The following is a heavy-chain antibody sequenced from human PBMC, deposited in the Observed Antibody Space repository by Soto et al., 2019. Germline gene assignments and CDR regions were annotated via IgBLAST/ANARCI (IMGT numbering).Heavy chain of an antibody. D-gene: IGHD3-16*01. CDR2: IIPIFGTA. V-gene: IGHV1-69*06. CDR1: GGTFSSYA. Sequence: VKVSCKASGGTFSSYAISWVRQAPGQGLEWMGGIIPIFGTANYAQKFQGRVTITADKSTSTAYMELSSLRSEDTAVYYCARERLLTDPGLGHFEYWGHGTLVTVSS. J-gene: IGHJ4*01. CDR3: ARERLLTDPGLGHFEY.